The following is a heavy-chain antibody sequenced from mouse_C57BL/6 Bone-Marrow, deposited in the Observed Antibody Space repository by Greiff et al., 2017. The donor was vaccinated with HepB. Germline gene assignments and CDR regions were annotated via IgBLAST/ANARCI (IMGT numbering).Heavy chain of an antibody. D-gene: IGHD1-1*01. CDR2: ISYSGST. CDR1: GYSITSDY. Sequence: EVMLVESGPGLAKPSQTLSLTCSVTGYSITSDYWNWIRKFPGNKLEYMGYISYSGSTYYNPSLKSRISITRDTSKNQYYLQLNSVTTEDTATYYCARCSYYYGSSYAHYYAMDYWGQGTSVTVSS. V-gene: IGHV3-8*01. CDR3: ARCSYYYGSSYAHYYAMDY. J-gene: IGHJ4*01.